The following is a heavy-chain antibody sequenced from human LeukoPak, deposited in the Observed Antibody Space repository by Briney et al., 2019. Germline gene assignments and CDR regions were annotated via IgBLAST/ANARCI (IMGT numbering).Heavy chain of an antibody. D-gene: IGHD6-13*01. Sequence: PSETLSLTCAVYGGSFSGYYWSSIRQPPGKGLEWIGEINHSGSTNYNPSLKSRVTISVDTSKNQFSLKLSSVTAADTAVYYSARAGDSSSLYTIDYWCQGTLVTVSS. V-gene: IGHV4-34*01. J-gene: IGHJ4*02. CDR3: ARAGDSSSLYTIDY. CDR2: INHSGST. CDR1: GGSFSGYY.